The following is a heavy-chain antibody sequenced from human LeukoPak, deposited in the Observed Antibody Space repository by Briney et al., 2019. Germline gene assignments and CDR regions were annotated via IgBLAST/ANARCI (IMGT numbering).Heavy chain of an antibody. V-gene: IGHV1-3*01. CDR1: GYTFTSYA. J-gene: IGHJ5*02. D-gene: IGHD3-10*01. CDR3: ARDRAPITMVRGVINWFDP. Sequence: ASVTVSCKASGYTFTSYAMHWVRQAPGQRLEWMGWINAGNGNTKYSQKFQGRVTITRDTSASTAYMELSSLRSEDTAVYYCARDRAPITMVRGVINWFDPWGQGTLVTVSS. CDR2: INAGNGNT.